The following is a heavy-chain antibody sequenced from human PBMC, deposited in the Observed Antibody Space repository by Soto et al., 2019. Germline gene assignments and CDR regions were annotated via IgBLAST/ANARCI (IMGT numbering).Heavy chain of an antibody. D-gene: IGHD6-19*01. V-gene: IGHV3-48*02. CDR3: ARETGLRSSGWSYDLDF. Sequence: EVQLVESGGGLVQPGGSLRLSCAASGFTLSSYSMHWVRQAPGKGLEWVSYISGSGGTIYYADSVKGRFTISRDTAKNSLSVQLNSLRDEDTAVYFCARETGLRSSGWSYDLDFWGQGNRVSVPS. CDR2: ISGSGGTI. CDR1: GFTLSSYS. J-gene: IGHJ4*02.